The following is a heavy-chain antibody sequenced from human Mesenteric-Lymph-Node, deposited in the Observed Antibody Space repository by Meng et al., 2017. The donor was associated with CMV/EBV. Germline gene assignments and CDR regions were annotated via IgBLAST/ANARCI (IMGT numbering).Heavy chain of an antibody. CDR1: GYTFIDDY. D-gene: IGHD3-9*01. V-gene: IGHV1-2*06. CDR2: INPKTGGR. CDR3: ARDRDTDWYSPFDY. Sequence: QGQLVQSGAEVKKPGASVRVSCKASGYTFIDDYINWLRQSPGQGLEWMGRINPKTGGRSYAQNFQGRVTMTRDTSINTAYMEVNRLNSDDTAMYYCARDRDTDWYSPFDYWGPGTLVTVSS. J-gene: IGHJ4*02.